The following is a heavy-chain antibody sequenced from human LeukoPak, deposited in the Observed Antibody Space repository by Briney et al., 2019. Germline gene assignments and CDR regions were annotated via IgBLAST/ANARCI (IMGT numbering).Heavy chain of an antibody. J-gene: IGHJ6*02. CDR3: ARDLVVVPAAIPENNGMDV. V-gene: IGHV3-48*01. CDR1: GFTFSSYS. D-gene: IGHD2-2*02. CDR2: ISSSSSTI. Sequence: PGGSLRLSCAASGFTFSSYSMNWVRQAPGKGLEWVSYISSSSSTIYYADPVKGRFTISRDNAKNSLYLQMNSLRAEDTAVYYCARDLVVVPAAIPENNGMDVWGQGTTVTVSS.